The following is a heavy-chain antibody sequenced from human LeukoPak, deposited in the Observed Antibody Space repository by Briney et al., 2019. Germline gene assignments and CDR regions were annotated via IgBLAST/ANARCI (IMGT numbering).Heavy chain of an antibody. J-gene: IGHJ4*02. CDR2: IRYDGSDK. D-gene: IGHD6-19*01. CDR3: AKGGVGTSGWRK. CDR1: GFSFSSYG. V-gene: IGHV3-30*02. Sequence: GGSLRLSCAASGFSFSSYGMHWVRQAPGKGLEWVAFIRYDGSDKYYADFVKGRFTIYRANFQNTLYLQMNSLRGEDTAVYCCAKGGVGTSGWRKWGQGTLVTVSS.